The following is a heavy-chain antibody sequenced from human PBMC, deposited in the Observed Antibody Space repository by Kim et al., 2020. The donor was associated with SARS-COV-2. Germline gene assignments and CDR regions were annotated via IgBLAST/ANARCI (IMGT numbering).Heavy chain of an antibody. CDR1: GFTFSSYA. D-gene: IGHD1-7*01. Sequence: GGSLRLSCAASGFTFSSYAMHWVRQAPGKGLEWVAVITNDGSKEYYADSVKGRFTVSRDNSKDTLLLQVNSLRAEDTAVYYCAKGGSGTMFHVLENWGQGTMVTVSS. CDR2: ITNDGSKE. V-gene: IGHV3-30*18. CDR3: AKGGSGTMFHVLEN. J-gene: IGHJ3*01.